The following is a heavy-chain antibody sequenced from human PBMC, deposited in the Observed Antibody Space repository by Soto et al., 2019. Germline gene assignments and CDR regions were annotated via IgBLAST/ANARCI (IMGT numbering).Heavy chain of an antibody. CDR1: GGTFSSYA. V-gene: IGHV1-69*10. D-gene: IGHD2-21*02. CDR3: AREGAYCGGDWYSGHDAFDI. J-gene: IGHJ3*02. CDR2: IIPILGIA. Sequence: ASVKVSCKASGGTFSSYAISWVRQAPGQGLEWMGGIIPILGIANYAQKFQGRVTITADKSTSTAYMELSSLRSEDTDVYYCAREGAYCGGDWYSGHDAFDIWGQGTMVTVSS.